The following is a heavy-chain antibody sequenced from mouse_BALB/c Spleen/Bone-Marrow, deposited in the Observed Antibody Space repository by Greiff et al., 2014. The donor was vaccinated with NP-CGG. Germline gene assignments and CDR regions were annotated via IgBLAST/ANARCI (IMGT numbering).Heavy chain of an antibody. CDR3: ASYRYAWYFDV. D-gene: IGHD2-14*01. V-gene: IGHV14-3*02. CDR2: IDPANGNT. CDR1: GFNIKDTY. J-gene: IGHJ1*01. Sequence: EVQRVESGAELVKPGASVKLSCTASGFNIKDTYMHWVKQRPEQGLEWIGRIDPANGNTKYGPKFQGKATITADTSSNTAYLQLSSLTSEDTAVYYCASYRYAWYFDVWGAGTTATVSS.